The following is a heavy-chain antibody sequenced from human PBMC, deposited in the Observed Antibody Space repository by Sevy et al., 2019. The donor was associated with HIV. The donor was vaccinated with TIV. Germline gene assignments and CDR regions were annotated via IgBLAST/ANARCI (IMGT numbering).Heavy chain of an antibody. CDR3: AREGCSKPHDY. J-gene: IGHJ4*02. CDR1: GFTFSNYS. CDR2: LSFACGRI. V-gene: IGHV3-23*01. D-gene: IGHD2-2*01. Sequence: GGSLRLSCVASGFTFSNYSMRWVRQTPGKGLEWVSTLSFACGRINYAASVKGRFTMSREDSRNTFYLQMDSLRAEDTAIYYCAREGCSKPHDYWGQGTLVTVSS.